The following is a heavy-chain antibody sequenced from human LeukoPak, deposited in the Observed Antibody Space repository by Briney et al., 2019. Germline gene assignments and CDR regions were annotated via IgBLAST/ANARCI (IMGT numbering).Heavy chain of an antibody. J-gene: IGHJ4*02. V-gene: IGHV1-2*02. D-gene: IGHD6-19*01. CDR3: ARQCLDSSGWCEFDY. Sequence: ASVKVSCKASGYTFTGYYMHWVQQAPGQGLEWMGWINPNSGGTNYAQKFQGRVTMTRDTSISTAYMELSRLRSDDTAVYYCARQCLDSSGWCEFDYWGQGTLVTVSS. CDR2: INPNSGGT. CDR1: GYTFTGYY.